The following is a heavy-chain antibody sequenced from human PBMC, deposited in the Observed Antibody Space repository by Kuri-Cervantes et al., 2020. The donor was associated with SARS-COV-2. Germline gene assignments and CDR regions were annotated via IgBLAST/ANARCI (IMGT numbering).Heavy chain of an antibody. CDR3: ARDGGGARDYYYGMDV. V-gene: IGHV4-39*07. Sequence: SETLSLTCTVSGGSISSSSYYWGWIRQPPGKGLEWIGSIYYSGSTYYNPSLKSRVTISVDTSKNQFSLKLSSVTAADTAVYYCARDGGGARDYYYGMDVWGQGTTVTGSS. D-gene: IGHD4-23*01. CDR2: IYYSGST. J-gene: IGHJ6*02. CDR1: GGSISSSSYY.